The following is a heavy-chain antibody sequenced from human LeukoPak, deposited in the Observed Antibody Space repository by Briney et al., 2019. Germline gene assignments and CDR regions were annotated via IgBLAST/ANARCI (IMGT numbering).Heavy chain of an antibody. CDR2: IYYSGST. Sequence: SETLSLTCTVSGGSISSYYWSWIRQPPGKGLEWIGYIYYSGSTNYNPSLKSRVTISVDTSKNQFSLKLSSVTAADTAVYYCARLITMRNNAFDIWGQGTMVTVSS. D-gene: IGHD3-22*01. CDR3: ARLITMRNNAFDI. V-gene: IGHV4-59*08. J-gene: IGHJ3*02. CDR1: GGSISSYY.